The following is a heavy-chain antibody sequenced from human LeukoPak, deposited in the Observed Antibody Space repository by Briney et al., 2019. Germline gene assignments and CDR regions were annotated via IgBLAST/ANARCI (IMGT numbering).Heavy chain of an antibody. D-gene: IGHD6-19*01. CDR1: GGSISSYY. J-gene: IGHJ4*02. V-gene: IGHV4-59*08. CDR3: ARRTYSSGYDY. CDR2: IYYSGSI. Sequence: SETLSLTCTVSGGSISSYYWSWIRQPPGKGLEWIGYIYYSGSINYNPSLKSRVTISVDTSKNQFSLKLSSVTAADTAVYYCARRTYSSGYDYWGQGTLVTVSS.